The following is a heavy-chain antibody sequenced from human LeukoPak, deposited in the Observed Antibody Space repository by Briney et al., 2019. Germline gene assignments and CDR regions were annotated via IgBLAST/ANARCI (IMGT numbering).Heavy chain of an antibody. V-gene: IGHV5-51*01. CDR2: IYPGDSDT. D-gene: IGHD1-1*01. J-gene: IGHJ4*02. CDR1: GYSFTSYW. Sequence: GESLKISCKGSGYSFTSYWIGWVRQMPGKGLEWMGIIYPGDSDTRYSPSFQGQVTISADKSISTAYPQWSSLKASDTAMYYCARLSPAGGYYFDYWGQGTLVTVSS. CDR3: ARLSPAGGYYFDY.